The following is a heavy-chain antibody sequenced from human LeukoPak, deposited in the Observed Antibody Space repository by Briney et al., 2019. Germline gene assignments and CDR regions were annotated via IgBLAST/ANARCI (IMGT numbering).Heavy chain of an antibody. V-gene: IGHV4-4*07. D-gene: IGHD2-15*01. CDR3: ARQSGGNYVYFDY. J-gene: IGHJ4*02. Sequence: SETLSLTCTVSGGSISTYYWSWIRQPAGKGLEWIGRISTTENTNYNPSLKSRVTISVDKSKNQFSLKPSSVTAADTAVYYCARQSGGNYVYFDYWGQGTQVTVSS. CDR2: ISTTENT. CDR1: GGSISTYY.